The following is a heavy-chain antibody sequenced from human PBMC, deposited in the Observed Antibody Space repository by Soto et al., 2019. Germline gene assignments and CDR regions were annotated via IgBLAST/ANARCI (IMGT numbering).Heavy chain of an antibody. CDR2: TYWNDDK. Sequence: SGPTLVNPTQTLTLTCTFSGFSLSTSGVGVGWIRQPPGKALEWLALTYWNDDKRYSPSLESRLTITKDTSKNQVALTMTNMDPVHTDTYYCAHSGWGSYYSGMDVWGQGTTVTVSS. CDR1: GFSLSTSGVG. CDR3: AHSGWGSYYSGMDV. V-gene: IGHV2-5*01. J-gene: IGHJ6*02. D-gene: IGHD3-10*01.